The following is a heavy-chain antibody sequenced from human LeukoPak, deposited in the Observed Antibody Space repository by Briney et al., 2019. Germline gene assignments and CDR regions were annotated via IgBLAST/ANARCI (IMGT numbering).Heavy chain of an antibody. J-gene: IGHJ4*02. Sequence: GGSLRLSCAASGFTFSASAMTWVRQAPGKGLEWVSTITDDGYNTYSADSVKGRITFSRDSSKNTLSLQLRSLRAEDTAVYYCAKDLSYTSGASDHWGQGTLVTVSS. CDR3: AKDLSYTSGASDH. CDR1: GFTFSASA. D-gene: IGHD6-19*01. V-gene: IGHV3-23*01. CDR2: ITDDGYNT.